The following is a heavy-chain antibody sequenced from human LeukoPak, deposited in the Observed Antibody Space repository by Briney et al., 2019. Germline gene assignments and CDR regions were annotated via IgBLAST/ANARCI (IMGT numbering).Heavy chain of an antibody. V-gene: IGHV4-38-2*02. CDR3: ACPSGPADY. Sequence: SETLSLTCTVSGYSISSGYYWGWIRQPPGKGLEWIGSIYYSGSTYYNPSLKSRVTISVDTSKNQFSLKLSSVTAADTAVYYCACPSGPADYWGQGTLVTVSS. CDR1: GYSISSGYY. CDR2: IYYSGST. J-gene: IGHJ4*02.